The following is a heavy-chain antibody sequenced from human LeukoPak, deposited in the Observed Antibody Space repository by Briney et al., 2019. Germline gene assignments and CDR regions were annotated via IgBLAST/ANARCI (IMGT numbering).Heavy chain of an antibody. CDR2: IYYSGST. D-gene: IGHD5-12*01. CDR3: TRDLRQKRGYSGCDGPQGGWFDP. J-gene: IGHJ5*02. Sequence: PSETLSLTCTVSGGSISSGGYYWSWIRQHPGKGPEWIGYIYYSGSTSYNPSLKSRVTISVDTSKNQFSLKLNSVTAADTAVYYCTRDLRQKRGYSGCDGPQGGWFDPWGQGTLVTVSS. CDR1: GGSISSGGYY. V-gene: IGHV4-31*03.